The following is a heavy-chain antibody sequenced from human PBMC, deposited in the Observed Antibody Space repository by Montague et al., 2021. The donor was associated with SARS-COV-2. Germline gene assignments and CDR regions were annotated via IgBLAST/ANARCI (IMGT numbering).Heavy chain of an antibody. CDR2: ISSDGATA. D-gene: IGHD6-19*01. J-gene: IGHJ4*02. Sequence: SLRLSCAASGFTFGDYAINWVRQAPGKGLEWVASISSDGATAYYAESVLGRFAISRDNSKNTVLLQMDSLRVKDAAVYYCAKALYSGGFFFESGSDFWGQGTLVTVSS. CDR3: AKALYSGGFFFESGSDF. V-gene: IGHV3-23*01. CDR1: GFTFGDYA.